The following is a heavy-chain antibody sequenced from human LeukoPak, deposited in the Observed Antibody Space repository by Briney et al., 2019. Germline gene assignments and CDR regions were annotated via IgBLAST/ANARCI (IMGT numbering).Heavy chain of an antibody. J-gene: IGHJ4*02. CDR1: GGSFSGYC. CDR2: TNHSGST. D-gene: IGHD2-21*02. Sequence: PSETLSLTCTVYGGSFSGYCWSWIRQPPGKGLEWVGETNHSGSTNYNPSLKSRVTISVDTSKNQFSLKLTSMTAADTAVYYCTGGKPETVFDYWGQGTLVTVSS. V-gene: IGHV4-34*01. CDR3: TGGKPETVFDY.